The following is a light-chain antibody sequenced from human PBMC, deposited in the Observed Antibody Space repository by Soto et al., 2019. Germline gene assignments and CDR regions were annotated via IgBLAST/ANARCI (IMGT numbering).Light chain of an antibody. Sequence: DIQMTQSPSSLSASVGDIVTITCRASQSISIYLNWYQQKPGKAPKLLIYAASSLQGGAPSRFSGSGSGTDFTLTISGLQAEDFATYYCQQSFSAPSWTFGQGTKVDIK. J-gene: IGKJ1*01. CDR2: AAS. V-gene: IGKV1-39*01. CDR1: QSISIY. CDR3: QQSFSAPSWT.